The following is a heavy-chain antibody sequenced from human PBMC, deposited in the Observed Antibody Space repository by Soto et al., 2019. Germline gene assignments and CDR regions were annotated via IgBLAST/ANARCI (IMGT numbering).Heavy chain of an antibody. D-gene: IGHD6-19*01. CDR2: INHSGST. CDR1: GGSFSGYY. Sequence: QVQLQQWGAGLLKPSETLSLTCAVYGGSFSGYYWSWIRQPPGKGLEWIGEINHSGSTNYNPSLKSRVTISVDTSKYHFSQKLSSVTAADTAVYYCVRSRYSSGCRSCASYGMDVWGQGTTVTLSS. CDR3: VRSRYSSGCRSCASYGMDV. J-gene: IGHJ6*01. V-gene: IGHV4-34*01.